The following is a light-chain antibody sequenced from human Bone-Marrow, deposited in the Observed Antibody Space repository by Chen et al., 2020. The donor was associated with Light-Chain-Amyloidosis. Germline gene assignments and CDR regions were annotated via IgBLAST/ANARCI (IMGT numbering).Light chain of an antibody. CDR2: GEN. Sequence: SSELTQDPAVSVALGQTVKITRQGDSLRSYYASWFQQKPGQAPVLVIFGENDRPSGIPDRFSGSSSGNTASLTITGAQAEDEADYYCKSRDSSGNLLVFSGGTKLTVL. CDR1: SLRSYY. CDR3: KSRDSSGNLLV. J-gene: IGLJ2*01. V-gene: IGLV3-19*01.